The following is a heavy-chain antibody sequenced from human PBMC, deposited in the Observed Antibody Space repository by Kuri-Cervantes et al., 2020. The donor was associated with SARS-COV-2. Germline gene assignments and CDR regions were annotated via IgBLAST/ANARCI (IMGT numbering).Heavy chain of an antibody. CDR1: GGTFSSYA. D-gene: IGHD6-6*01. Sequence: VSCKASGGTFSSYAISWVRQAPGQGLEWMGGIIPIFGTANYAQKFQGRVTITTDESTSTAYMELSSLRSEDTTEYYCATYSSSSWHFDYWGQGTLVTVSS. J-gene: IGHJ4*02. CDR2: IIPIFGTA. V-gene: IGHV1-69*05. CDR3: ATYSSSSWHFDY.